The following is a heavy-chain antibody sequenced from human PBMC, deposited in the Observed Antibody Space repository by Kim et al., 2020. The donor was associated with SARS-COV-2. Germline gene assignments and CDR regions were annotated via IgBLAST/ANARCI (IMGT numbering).Heavy chain of an antibody. V-gene: IGHV1-69*01. D-gene: IGHD6-13*01. CDR3: ARDGIAAAGAAFDI. Sequence: AQKVQGRVTITADESTGTAYMELSSLRSEDTAVYYCARDGIAAAGAAFDIWGQGTMVTVSS. J-gene: IGHJ3*02.